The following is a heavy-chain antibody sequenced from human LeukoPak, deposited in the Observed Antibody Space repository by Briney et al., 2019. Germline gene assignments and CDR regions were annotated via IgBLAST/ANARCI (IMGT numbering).Heavy chain of an antibody. D-gene: IGHD3-9*01. CDR2: ISSSGSTI. Sequence: GGSLRLSCAASGFTFSNYGLGWVRQAPGKGLEWVSYISSSGSTIYYADSVKGRFTISRDNAKNSLYLQMNSLRAEDTAVYYCARVPILLDYYYYYMDVWGKGTTVTVSS. V-gene: IGHV3-48*04. J-gene: IGHJ6*03. CDR1: GFTFSNYG. CDR3: ARVPILLDYYYYYMDV.